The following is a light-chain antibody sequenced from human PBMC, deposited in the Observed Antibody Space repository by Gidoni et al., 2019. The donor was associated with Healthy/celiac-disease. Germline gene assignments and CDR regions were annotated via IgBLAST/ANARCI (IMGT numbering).Light chain of an antibody. V-gene: IGLV3-21*03. Sequence: SYVLTQPPSVSVAPGKTARITCVGNNIVSKSVHWYQQKPGQAPVLVVYDDSDRPSGIPERFSGSNSGNTATLTISRVEAGDEADYYCQVWDSSSDHPGVFGGGTKLTVL. CDR2: DDS. J-gene: IGLJ2*01. CDR3: QVWDSSSDHPGV. CDR1: NIVSKS.